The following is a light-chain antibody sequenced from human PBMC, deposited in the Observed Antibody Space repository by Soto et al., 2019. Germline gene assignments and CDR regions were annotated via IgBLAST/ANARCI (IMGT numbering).Light chain of an antibody. V-gene: IGLV2-8*01. CDR3: SSYAGSNNPYV. CDR1: SSDDGGYNY. CDR2: EVS. Sequence: QSALTQTPSASGSPGQSVTISCTGTSSDDGGYNYVSWYQQHPGKAPKLMIYEVSKRPSGVPDRFSGSKSGNTASLTVSGLQAVDEADYYCSSYAGSNNPYVFGTGTKVTVL. J-gene: IGLJ1*01.